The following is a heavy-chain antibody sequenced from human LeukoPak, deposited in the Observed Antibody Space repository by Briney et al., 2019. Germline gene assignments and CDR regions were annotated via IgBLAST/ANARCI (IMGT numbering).Heavy chain of an antibody. D-gene: IGHD5/OR15-5a*01. Sequence: ASVKVSCKASGYTFTGYYMHWVRQAPGQGLEWMGWINPNSGGTNYAQNFQGRVTMTRDTSIITAYMEVSRLRSDDTAVYYCAKGGLSRAGLDFWGQGTLVTVSS. CDR2: INPNSGGT. V-gene: IGHV1-2*02. J-gene: IGHJ4*02. CDR1: GYTFTGYY. CDR3: AKGGLSRAGLDF.